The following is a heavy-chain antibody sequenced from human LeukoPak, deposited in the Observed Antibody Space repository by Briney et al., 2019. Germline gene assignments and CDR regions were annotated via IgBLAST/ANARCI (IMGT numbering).Heavy chain of an antibody. Sequence: GASVKVSCKASGGTFSSYAISWVRQAPGQGPEWMGRIIPILGIANYAQKFQGRVTITADKSTSTAYMELSSLRSEDTAVYYCAREYCSSTSCSRHYYYGMDVWGQGTTVTVSS. CDR3: AREYCSSTSCSRHYYYGMDV. CDR1: GGTFSSYA. CDR2: IIPILGIA. D-gene: IGHD2-2*01. J-gene: IGHJ6*02. V-gene: IGHV1-69*04.